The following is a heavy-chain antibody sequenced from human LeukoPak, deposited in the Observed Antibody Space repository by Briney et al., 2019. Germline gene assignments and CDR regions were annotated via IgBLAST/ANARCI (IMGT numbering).Heavy chain of an antibody. Sequence: PGESLKISCKGSGYSFITYWIAWVRQMPGQGPEWMGIIYPGDSDTRYSPSFQGQVTISADRSISTAYLQWSSLKASDTAIYYCARRYSSLGVAVIAAHYFDYWGQGTLVTVSS. J-gene: IGHJ4*02. CDR3: ARRYSSLGVAVIAAHYFDY. CDR2: IYPGDSDT. CDR1: GYSFITYW. D-gene: IGHD2-15*01. V-gene: IGHV5-51*01.